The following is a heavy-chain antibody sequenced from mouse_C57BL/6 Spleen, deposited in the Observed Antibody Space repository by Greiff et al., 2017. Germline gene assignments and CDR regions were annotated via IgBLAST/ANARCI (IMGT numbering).Heavy chain of an antibody. V-gene: IGHV1-55*01. CDR1: GYTFTSYW. D-gene: IGHD2-4*01. Sequence: QVHVKQPGAELVKPGASVKMSCKASGYTFTSYWITWVKQRPGQGLEWIGDIYPGSGSTNYNEKFKSKATLTVDTSSSTAYMQLSSLTSEDSAVYYCARYDYEGYYAMDYWGQGTSVTVSS. CDR3: ARYDYEGYYAMDY. J-gene: IGHJ4*01. CDR2: IYPGSGST.